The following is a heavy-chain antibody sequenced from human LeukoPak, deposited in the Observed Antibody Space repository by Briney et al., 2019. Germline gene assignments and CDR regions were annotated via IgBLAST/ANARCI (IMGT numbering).Heavy chain of an antibody. V-gene: IGHV3-30-3*01. CDR1: GFTFSSYA. CDR3: VGLRFLEWSFDY. J-gene: IGHJ4*02. CDR2: ISYDGSNK. Sequence: GGSLRLSCAASGFTFSSYAMHWVRQAPGKGLEWVAVISYDGSNKYYADSVKGRFTISRDNSKNTLYLQMNSLRAEDTAVYYCVGLRFLEWSFDYWGQGTLVTVSS. D-gene: IGHD3-3*01.